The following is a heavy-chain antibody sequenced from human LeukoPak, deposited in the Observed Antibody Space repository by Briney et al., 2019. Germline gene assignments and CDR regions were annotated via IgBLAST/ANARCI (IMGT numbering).Heavy chain of an antibody. CDR2: IKQDGSEK. CDR3: ARDPGAAAGSSWFDP. V-gene: IGHV3-7*01. D-gene: IGHD6-13*01. CDR1: GFTFNTYS. Sequence: GGSLRLSCEASGFTFNTYSMNWARQAPGKGLEWVANIKQDGSEKYYVDSVKGRFTISRDNAKNSLYLQMNSLRAEDTAVYYCARDPGAAAGSSWFDPWGQGTLVTVSS. J-gene: IGHJ5*02.